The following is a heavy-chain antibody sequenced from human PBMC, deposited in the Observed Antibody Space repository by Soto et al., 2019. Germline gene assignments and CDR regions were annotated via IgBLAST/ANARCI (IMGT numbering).Heavy chain of an antibody. J-gene: IGHJ5*02. V-gene: IGHV3-23*01. Sequence: GGSLRLSCAASGFTFSSYAMSWVRQAPGKGLEWVSAISGSGGSTYYADSVKGRFTISRDNSKNTLYLQMNSLRAEDTAVYYCAKDRTVTNVGWFDPWGQGTLVTVPQ. CDR2: ISGSGGST. CDR1: GFTFSSYA. CDR3: AKDRTVTNVGWFDP. D-gene: IGHD4-17*01.